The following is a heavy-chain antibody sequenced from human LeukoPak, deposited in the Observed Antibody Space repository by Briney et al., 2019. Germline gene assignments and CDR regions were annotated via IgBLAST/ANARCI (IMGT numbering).Heavy chain of an antibody. CDR1: GFTFSSYS. Sequence: PGGSLRLTCAASGFTFSSYSMNWVRQAPGKGLEWVSSISSSSSYIYYADSVKGRFTISRDNAKNSLYLQMNSVRAEDTAVYYCARDNGGPTSVVAATCDYWGQGTLVTVSS. V-gene: IGHV3-21*01. CDR2: ISSSSSYI. J-gene: IGHJ4*02. CDR3: ARDNGGPTSVVAATCDY. D-gene: IGHD2-15*01.